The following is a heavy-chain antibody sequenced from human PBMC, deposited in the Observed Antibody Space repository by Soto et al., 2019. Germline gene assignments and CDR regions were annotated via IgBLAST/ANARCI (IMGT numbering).Heavy chain of an antibody. D-gene: IGHD5-12*01. CDR2: IIPIFGTA. CDR3: SRDGERYSGYDTYYYCGMDV. Sequence: QVQLVQSGAEVKKPGSSVKVSCKASGGTFSSYAISWVRQAPGQGLEWMGGIIPIFGTANYAQKFQGRVTITADESTSTAYMELSSLSSEYTVVYYCSRDGERYSGYDTYYYCGMDVWGQGTTVTVSS. CDR1: GGTFSSYA. J-gene: IGHJ6*02. V-gene: IGHV1-69*01.